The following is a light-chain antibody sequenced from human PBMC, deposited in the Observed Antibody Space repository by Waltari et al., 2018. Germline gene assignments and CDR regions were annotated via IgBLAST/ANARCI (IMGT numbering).Light chain of an antibody. V-gene: IGKV1-33*01. CDR1: QGINNF. Sequence: IEMTQSPSSLSASLGDRVTITCQASQGINNFLNWYQQRPGKAPDLLIYDASNLETGVPSRFSGSGSGTDFTFTISSVQPEDIATYYCQQHYSLPITFGQGTRLEIK. J-gene: IGKJ5*01. CDR3: QQHYSLPIT. CDR2: DAS.